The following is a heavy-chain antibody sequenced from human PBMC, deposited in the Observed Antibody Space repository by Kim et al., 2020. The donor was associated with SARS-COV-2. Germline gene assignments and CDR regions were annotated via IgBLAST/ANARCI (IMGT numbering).Heavy chain of an antibody. V-gene: IGHV4-34*01. CDR2: INHSGST. CDR1: GGSFSGYY. J-gene: IGHJ4*02. CDR3: ARVSDGSGSYRIDY. Sequence: SETLSLTCAVYGGSFSGYYWSWIRQPPGKGLEWIGEINHSGSTNYNPSLKSRVTISVDTSKNQFSLKLSSVTAADTAVYYCARVSDGSGSYRIDYWGQGTLVTVSS. D-gene: IGHD3-10*01.